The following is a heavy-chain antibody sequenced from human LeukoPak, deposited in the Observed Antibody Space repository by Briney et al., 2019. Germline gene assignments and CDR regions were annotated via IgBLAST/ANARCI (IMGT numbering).Heavy chain of an antibody. Sequence: TLSLTCTVSGGSINSADYYWSWIRQHPGKGLEWIGYIYYSGSRYYNPSLKSRVSMSIDTSKNQFSLNLSSVTAADTAVYYCARDLGGDGFNLRNWFDPWGQGTLVFVSS. D-gene: IGHD5-24*01. CDR3: ARDLGGDGFNLRNWFDP. CDR2: IYYSGSR. V-gene: IGHV4-31*03. J-gene: IGHJ5*02. CDR1: GGSINSADYY.